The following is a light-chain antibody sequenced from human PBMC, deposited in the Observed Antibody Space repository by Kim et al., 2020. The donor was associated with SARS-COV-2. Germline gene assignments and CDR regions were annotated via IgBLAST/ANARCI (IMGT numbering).Light chain of an antibody. Sequence: VHWYQHLPGAAPKLLIYRNTQRPSGVPYRVSASKSGTSASLAISGLQSEDEADYYCAAWDDSLRSVLFGGGTQLTVL. V-gene: IGLV1-44*01. J-gene: IGLJ3*02. CDR3: AAWDDSLRSVL. CDR2: RNT.